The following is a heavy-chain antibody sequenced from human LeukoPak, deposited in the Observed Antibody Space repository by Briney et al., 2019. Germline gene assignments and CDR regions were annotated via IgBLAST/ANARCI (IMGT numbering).Heavy chain of an antibody. Sequence: PSETLSLTCTVSGYSISSGYYWGWIRQPPGKGLEWIGSIYHSGSTYYNPSLKSRVTISVDTSKNQFSLKLSSVTAADTAVYYCARDDGSGSYYSPNPPYYYFDYWGQGTLVTVSS. V-gene: IGHV4-38-2*02. CDR2: IYHSGST. J-gene: IGHJ4*02. CDR1: GYSISSGYY. CDR3: ARDDGSGSYYSPNPPYYYFDY. D-gene: IGHD3-10*01.